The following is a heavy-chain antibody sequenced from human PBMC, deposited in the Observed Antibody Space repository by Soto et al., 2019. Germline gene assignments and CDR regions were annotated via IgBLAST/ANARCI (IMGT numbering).Heavy chain of an antibody. Sequence: EVQLVESGGGLVQPGGSLRLSCAASGFILSSYWMHWVRQVPGKGLVWVSRLHSDGSTTTYAGSVKGRFTISRDNAKNTLYLQMNSLRAEDTAVYYCARELPTTIRGGYYYSYGMDVWGQGATVT. J-gene: IGHJ6*02. CDR1: GFILSSYW. D-gene: IGHD2-2*02. CDR3: ARELPTTIRGGYYYSYGMDV. CDR2: LHSDGSTT. V-gene: IGHV3-74*03.